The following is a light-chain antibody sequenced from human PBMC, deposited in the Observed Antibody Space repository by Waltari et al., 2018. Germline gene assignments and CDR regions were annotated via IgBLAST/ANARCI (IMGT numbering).Light chain of an antibody. CDR3: QQYNNWPPYT. CDR1: QSVSSN. V-gene: IGKV3-15*01. Sequence: EVVMTQSPATLSVSPGERATLSCRASQSVSSNLDWYQQKPGQAPRLLIYGSSTRATGIPARFSGSGSGTEVTLTISSLQSEDVAVYYCQQYNNWPPYTFGQGTKLEIK. J-gene: IGKJ2*01. CDR2: GSS.